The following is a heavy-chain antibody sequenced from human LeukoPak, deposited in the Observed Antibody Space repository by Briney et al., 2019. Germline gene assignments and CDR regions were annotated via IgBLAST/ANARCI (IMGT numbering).Heavy chain of an antibody. J-gene: IGHJ4*02. Sequence: ASVKVSCKASGGTFSSYAISWVRQAPGQGLEWMGRIIPILGIANYAQKFQGRVTITADKSTSTACMELSSLRSEDTAVYYCAREPSRGRQLVPDYWGQGTLVTVSS. D-gene: IGHD6-13*01. V-gene: IGHV1-69*04. CDR3: AREPSRGRQLVPDY. CDR2: IIPILGIA. CDR1: GGTFSSYA.